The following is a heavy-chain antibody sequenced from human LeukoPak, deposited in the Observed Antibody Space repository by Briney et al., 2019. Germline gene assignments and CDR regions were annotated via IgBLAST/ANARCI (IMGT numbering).Heavy chain of an antibody. CDR1: GFTFSSYN. J-gene: IGHJ4*01. D-gene: IGHD5-18*01. Sequence: GGSLRLSCAASGFTFSSYNINWVRQAPGKGLEWVSFISSSSSYIYYADSVKGRFTISRDNAKNSLYLQMNSLRPEDTAVYYCARVPGQRGYSYGYGDYWGQGTLVTVSS. V-gene: IGHV3-21*01. CDR3: ARVPGQRGYSYGYGDY. CDR2: ISSSSSYI.